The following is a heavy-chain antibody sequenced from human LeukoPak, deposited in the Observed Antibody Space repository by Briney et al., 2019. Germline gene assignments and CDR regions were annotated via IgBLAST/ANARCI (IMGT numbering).Heavy chain of an antibody. CDR3: ARNYYDYVWGSYRYNWFDP. D-gene: IGHD3-16*02. Sequence: ASVKVSCKASGYTFTGYYMHWVRQAPGQGLEWMGWINPNSAGTNYAQKFQGRVTMTRDTSISTAYMELSRLRSDDTAVYYCARNYYDYVWGSYRYNWFDPWGQGTLVTVSS. CDR1: GYTFTGYY. J-gene: IGHJ5*02. CDR2: INPNSAGT. V-gene: IGHV1-2*02.